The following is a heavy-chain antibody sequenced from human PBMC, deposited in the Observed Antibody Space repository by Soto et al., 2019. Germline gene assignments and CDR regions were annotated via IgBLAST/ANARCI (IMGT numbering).Heavy chain of an antibody. D-gene: IGHD5-18*01. V-gene: IGHV3-30*18. Sequence: GGSLRLSCVASGFTFSHYAMYWVRQAPGKGLEWVALISFDGSSEYYADSVKGRFTISRDNSKNTLYLQVNSLRREDTAVYYCAKDSGSGYSYGYFFDFWGQGALVTVSS. CDR2: ISFDGSSE. CDR1: GFTFSHYA. J-gene: IGHJ4*02. CDR3: AKDSGSGYSYGYFFDF.